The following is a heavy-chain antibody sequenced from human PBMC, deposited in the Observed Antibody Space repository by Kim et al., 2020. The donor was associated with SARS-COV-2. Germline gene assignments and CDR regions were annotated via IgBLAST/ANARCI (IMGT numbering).Heavy chain of an antibody. D-gene: IGHD3-10*01. V-gene: IGHV3-23*01. Sequence: ADCVKGRLTIPRDNSKNTLYLQMNSRRAEDTAVYYCAKSRPIKSGHYFDYWGQGTLVTVSS. CDR3: AKSRPIKSGHYFDY. J-gene: IGHJ4*02.